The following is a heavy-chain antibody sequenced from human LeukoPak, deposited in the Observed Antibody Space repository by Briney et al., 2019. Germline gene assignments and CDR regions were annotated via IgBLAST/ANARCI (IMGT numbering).Heavy chain of an antibody. CDR2: IYYSGST. CDR3: AQLLRDY. D-gene: IGHD2-2*01. CDR1: GGSISSSSYY. J-gene: IGHJ4*02. Sequence: SETLSLTCTVSGGSISSSSYYWGWIRQPPGKGLEWIGSIYYSGSTYYNPSLKSRVTISVDTSKNQFSLKLSSVTAADTAVYYCAQLLRDYWGQGTLVTVSS. V-gene: IGHV4-39*07.